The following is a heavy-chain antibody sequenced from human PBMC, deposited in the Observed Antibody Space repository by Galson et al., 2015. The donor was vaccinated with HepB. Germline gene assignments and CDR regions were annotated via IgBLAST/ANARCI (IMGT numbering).Heavy chain of an antibody. Sequence: SLRLSCAASGFTFSTHAMTWVRQAPGKGLEWVSTITGSGDSAFYADSMKGRFTISKDNSKSELYLQMNGLRADDTAIYYCGIAYHRARTNWSDPWGQGTLVTVSS. CDR1: GFTFSTHA. CDR3: GIAYHRARTNWSDP. J-gene: IGHJ5*02. D-gene: IGHD3-16*01. CDR2: ITGSGDSA. V-gene: IGHV3-23*01.